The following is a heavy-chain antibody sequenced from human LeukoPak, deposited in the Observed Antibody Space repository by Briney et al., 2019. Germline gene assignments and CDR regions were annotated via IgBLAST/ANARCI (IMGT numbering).Heavy chain of an antibody. Sequence: ASVKVSCKASGYTFTSYGISWVRQAPGQGLEWMGWISAYNGNTNYAQKLQGRVTMTTDTSTSTAYMELRSLRSDDTAVYYCARDRCSSTSCYGRGNNWFDPWGQGTLVTVSS. V-gene: IGHV1-18*01. J-gene: IGHJ5*02. CDR3: ARDRCSSTSCYGRGNNWFDP. CDR1: GYTFTSYG. CDR2: ISAYNGNT. D-gene: IGHD2-2*01.